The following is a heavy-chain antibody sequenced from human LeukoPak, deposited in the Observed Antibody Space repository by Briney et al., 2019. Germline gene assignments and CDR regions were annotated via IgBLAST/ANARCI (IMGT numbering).Heavy chain of an antibody. CDR1: GGTFSSYA. D-gene: IGHD2-21*02. V-gene: IGHV1-69*01. J-gene: IGHJ6*02. CDR2: ISSIFGTT. Sequence: SVKLSCKASGGTFSSYAISWVRQAPGQGLEWMGGISSIFGTTNQAQKFQGRVTITADESTSTAYMELSSLRSEDTAVYYCARDLVVVTPGFYYYYGMDVWGQGTTVTVSS. CDR3: ARDLVVVTPGFYYYYGMDV.